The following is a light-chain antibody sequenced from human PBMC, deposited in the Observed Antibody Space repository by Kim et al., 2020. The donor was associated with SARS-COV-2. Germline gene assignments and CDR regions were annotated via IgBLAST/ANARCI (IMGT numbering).Light chain of an antibody. V-gene: IGKV3-15*01. Sequence: VAPGENATPPCRAGKSVSNNLAWYQQKPGQAPRRLVYGASTRATKIPARFSGSGSGTEFTLTISSLQSEDFAVYYCQQYNNWPLTFGGGTKVEIK. CDR1: KSVSNN. J-gene: IGKJ4*01. CDR3: QQYNNWPLT. CDR2: GAS.